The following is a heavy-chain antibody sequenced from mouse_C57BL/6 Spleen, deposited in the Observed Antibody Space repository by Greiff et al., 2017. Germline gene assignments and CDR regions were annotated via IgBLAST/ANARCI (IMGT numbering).Heavy chain of an antibody. D-gene: IGHD5-2*01. Sequence: QVQLQQPGAELVKPGASVKLSCKASGYTFTSYWMQWVKQRPGQGLEWIGEIDPSDSYTNYNQKFTGKSTLTVDPSSTTAYMQLSSLPSEDSAVYYCARRGYEYQQPVCLDYWGQGTTLTVSS. CDR2: IDPSDSYT. J-gene: IGHJ2*01. CDR1: GYTFTSYW. CDR3: ARRGYEYQQPVCLDY. V-gene: IGHV1-50*01.